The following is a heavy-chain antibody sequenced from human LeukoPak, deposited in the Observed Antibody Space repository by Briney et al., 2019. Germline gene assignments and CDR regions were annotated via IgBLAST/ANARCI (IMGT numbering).Heavy chain of an antibody. Sequence: GGSLRLSCAASGFTFNSYAMHWFRQAPGKGLEYVSAISSNGGSTYYANSVKGRFTISRDNSKNTLYLQMGSLRAEDMAVYYCARGYCSSTSCYSTAIDYWGQGTLVTVSS. CDR3: ARGYCSSTSCYSTAIDY. CDR1: GFTFNSYA. CDR2: ISSNGGST. V-gene: IGHV3-64*01. D-gene: IGHD2-2*01. J-gene: IGHJ4*02.